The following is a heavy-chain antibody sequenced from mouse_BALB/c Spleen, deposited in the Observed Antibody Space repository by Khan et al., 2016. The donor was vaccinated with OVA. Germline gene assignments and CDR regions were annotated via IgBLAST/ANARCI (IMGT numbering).Heavy chain of an antibody. Sequence: VQLKESGPGLVKPSQSLSLTCTVTGYSITSNYAWNWIRQFPGNKLEWMGYISYSGTTSYNPSLKSRISITRDTSKNQFFLQVNAVTTEDTATDYCARGNYYGYAMDYWGQGTSVTVSS. D-gene: IGHD1-1*01. J-gene: IGHJ4*01. CDR1: GYSITSNYA. CDR2: ISYSGTT. V-gene: IGHV3-2*02. CDR3: ARGNYYGYAMDY.